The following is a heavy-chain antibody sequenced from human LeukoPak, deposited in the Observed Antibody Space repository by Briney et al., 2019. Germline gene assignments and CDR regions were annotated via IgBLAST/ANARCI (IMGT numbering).Heavy chain of an antibody. J-gene: IGHJ4*02. Sequence: GGSLRLSCAASGFTFGTYGMHWVRQAPGKGLEWVAFIWHDGSNKYYGGSMKGRFTISRDNSKNTLYLQMSSLRAEDTAVYYCVRDLLTLPQKYFDSWGQGTLVSVSS. V-gene: IGHV3-30*02. CDR3: VRDLLTLPQKYFDS. CDR1: GFTFGTYG. D-gene: IGHD3-9*01. CDR2: IWHDGSNK.